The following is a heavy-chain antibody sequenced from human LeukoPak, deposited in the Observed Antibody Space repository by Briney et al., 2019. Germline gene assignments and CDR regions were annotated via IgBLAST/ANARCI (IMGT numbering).Heavy chain of an antibody. D-gene: IGHD2-2*01. Sequence: GGSLTLSCAASGFTVSSNYMSWVRQAPGKGLEWVSVIYSGGSTYYADSVKGRFTISRDNSKNTLYLQMNSLRAEDTAVYYCARERLGYCSSTSCSNYMDVWGKGTTVIVSS. CDR1: GFTVSSNY. CDR3: ARERLGYCSSTSCSNYMDV. CDR2: IYSGGST. J-gene: IGHJ6*03. V-gene: IGHV3-53*01.